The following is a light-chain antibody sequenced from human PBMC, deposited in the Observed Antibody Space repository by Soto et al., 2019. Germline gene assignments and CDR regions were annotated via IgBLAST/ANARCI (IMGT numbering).Light chain of an antibody. CDR2: DAS. J-gene: IGKJ4*01. V-gene: IGKV1-33*01. CDR1: QDISNY. CDR3: QQYDNLLRLT. Sequence: DIQMTQSPSSLSASVGDRVTITCQASQDISNYLNWYQQKPGKAPKLLIYDASNLETGVPSRFSGSGSGTDFTFPIISLQPEDISTYYCQQYDNLLRLTFGGGTKVELK.